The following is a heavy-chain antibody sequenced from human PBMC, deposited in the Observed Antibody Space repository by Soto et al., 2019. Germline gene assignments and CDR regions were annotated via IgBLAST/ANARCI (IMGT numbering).Heavy chain of an antibody. CDR2: IIPIFGTA. CDR1: GGTFSSYA. J-gene: IGHJ6*02. CDR3: ARIKPYGDYLSYYYYGMDV. V-gene: IGHV1-69*01. D-gene: IGHD4-17*01. Sequence: PGPPVKVSCKASGGTFSSYAISWVRQAPGQGLEWMGGIIPIFGTANYAQKFQGRVTITADESTSTAYMELSSLRSEDTAVYYCARIKPYGDYLSYYYYGMDVWGQGTTVTVSS.